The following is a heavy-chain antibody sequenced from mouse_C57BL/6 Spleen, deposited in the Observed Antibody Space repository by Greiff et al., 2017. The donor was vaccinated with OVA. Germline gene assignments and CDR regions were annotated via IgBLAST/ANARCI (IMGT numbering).Heavy chain of an antibody. CDR1: GYTFTSYW. Sequence: QVQLKQPGAELVKPGASVKLSCKASGYTFTSYWMHWVKQRPGQGLEWIGMIHPNSGSTNYNEKFKSKATLTVDKSSSTAYMQLSSLTSKDSAVYYCARAYDGYPLDYWGQGTTLTVSS. D-gene: IGHD2-3*01. J-gene: IGHJ2*01. CDR3: ARAYDGYPLDY. V-gene: IGHV1-64*01. CDR2: IHPNSGST.